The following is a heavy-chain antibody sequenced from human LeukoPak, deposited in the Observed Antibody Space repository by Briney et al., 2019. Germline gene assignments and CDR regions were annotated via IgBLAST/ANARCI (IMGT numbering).Heavy chain of an antibody. CDR1: GGTFSSYA. D-gene: IGHD6-19*01. J-gene: IGHJ4*02. CDR3: ASNPHNIAVTPLDY. CDR2: ISAYNGNT. V-gene: IGHV1-18*01. Sequence: ASMKVSCKASGGTFSSYAISWVRQAPGQGLEWMGWISAYNGNTNYAQKLQGRVTMTTDTSTSTAYMELRSLRSDDTAVYYCASNPHNIAVTPLDYWGQGTLVTVSS.